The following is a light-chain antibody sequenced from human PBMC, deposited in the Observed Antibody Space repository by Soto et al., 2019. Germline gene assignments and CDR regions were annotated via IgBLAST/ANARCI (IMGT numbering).Light chain of an antibody. CDR2: GAS. Sequence: EIVLTQSPGTLSLSPGERATLSCRASQSFSSSYLAWYPQKPGQAPRVLIYGASSRATDIPDRFSGYGSGTDFPPPISRLEPEDFAVYYCQQYGNSPITFGQGTRLEI. CDR3: QQYGNSPIT. J-gene: IGKJ5*01. CDR1: QSFSSSY. V-gene: IGKV3-20*01.